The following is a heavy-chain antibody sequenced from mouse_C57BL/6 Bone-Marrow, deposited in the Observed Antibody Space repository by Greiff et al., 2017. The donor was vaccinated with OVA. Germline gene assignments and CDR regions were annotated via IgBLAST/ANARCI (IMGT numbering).Heavy chain of an antibody. CDR1: GYTFTDYE. D-gene: IGHD2-4*01. J-gene: IGHJ2*01. CDR2: IDPETGGT. Sequence: QVQLQQSGAELVRPGASVTLSCKASGYTFTDYEMHWVKQTPVHGLEWIGAIDPETGGTASNQKFKGKAILTADKSSSTAYMELRSLTSEDSAVYYCTRLGYDYDGSLFDDWGQGTTLTVSS. CDR3: TRLGYDYDGSLFDD. V-gene: IGHV1-15*01.